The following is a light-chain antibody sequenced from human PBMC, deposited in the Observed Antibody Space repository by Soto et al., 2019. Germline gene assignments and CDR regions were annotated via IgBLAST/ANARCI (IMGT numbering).Light chain of an antibody. J-gene: IGLJ1*01. V-gene: IGLV2-8*01. CDR3: STYAGSNNSV. CDR2: EVT. CDR1: ISDVGGYNF. Sequence: QSVLTQPPSASGSPVRSVTISCTGAISDVGGYNFGSWYQHHPGKAPNLLIYEVTKRPSGVPDRVSGSRSGNTASLPVSGLQAEDEADYYCSTYAGSNNSVFGAGSQVP.